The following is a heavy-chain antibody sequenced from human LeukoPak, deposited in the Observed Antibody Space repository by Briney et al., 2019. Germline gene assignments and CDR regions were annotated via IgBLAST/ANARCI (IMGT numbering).Heavy chain of an antibody. V-gene: IGHV1-2*02. CDR1: GYTFIDYY. CDR2: INPNSGGT. Sequence: ASVKVSCKASGYTFIDYYINWVRQAPGQGLEWMGWINPNSGGTNYAQKFQGRVTMTRDTSISTAYMELSRLRSDDTAVYYCASIFHDSGSYYFDYWGQGTLVTVSS. CDR3: ASIFHDSGSYYFDY. J-gene: IGHJ4*02. D-gene: IGHD1-26*01.